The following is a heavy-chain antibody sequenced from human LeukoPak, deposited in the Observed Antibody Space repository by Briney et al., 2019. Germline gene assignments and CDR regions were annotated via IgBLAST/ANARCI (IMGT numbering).Heavy chain of an antibody. Sequence: ASVKVSCKASGGTFSRHAISWVRQAPGQGLEWMGWISAYNGDTNYAQKLQGRVTMTTDTSTSTAYMELRSLRSDDTAVYYCASGRSIGYYYYYGMDVWGQGTTVTVSS. CDR1: GGTFSRHA. D-gene: IGHD1-26*01. J-gene: IGHJ6*02. V-gene: IGHV1-18*01. CDR3: ASGRSIGYYYYYGMDV. CDR2: ISAYNGDT.